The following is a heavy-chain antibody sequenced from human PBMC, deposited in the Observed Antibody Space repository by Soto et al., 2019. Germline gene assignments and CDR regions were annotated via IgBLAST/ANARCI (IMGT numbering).Heavy chain of an antibody. CDR3: ARQIRYQFRAYYDIPLDYFDY. V-gene: IGHV4-39*01. Sequence: PSETLSLTCTVSGGSISSSSYYWGWIRQPPGKGLEWIGSIYYSGSTYYNPSLKSRVTISVDTSKNQFSLKLSSVTAADTAVYYCARQIRYQFRAYYDIPLDYFDYWGQGTLVTVSS. CDR1: GGSISSSSYY. D-gene: IGHD3-9*01. CDR2: IYYSGST. J-gene: IGHJ4*02.